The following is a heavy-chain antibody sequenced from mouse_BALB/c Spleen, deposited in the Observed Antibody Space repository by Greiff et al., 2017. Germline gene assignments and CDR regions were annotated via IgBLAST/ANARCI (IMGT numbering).Heavy chain of an antibody. CDR1: GYTFTSYW. V-gene: IGHV1-69*02. CDR3: TRNGNYFDY. CDR2: IYPSDSYT. J-gene: IGHJ2*01. Sequence: QVQLQQSGAELVRPGASVKLSCKASGYTFTSYWINWVKQRPGQGLEWIGNIYPSDSYTNYNQKFKDKATLTVDKSSSTAYMQLSSPTSEDSAVYYCTRNGNYFDYWGQGTTLTVSS. D-gene: IGHD2-1*01.